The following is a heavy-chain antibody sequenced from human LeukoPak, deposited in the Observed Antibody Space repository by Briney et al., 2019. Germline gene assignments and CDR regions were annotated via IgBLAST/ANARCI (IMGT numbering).Heavy chain of an antibody. Sequence: AGGSLRLSCAASGFTFSSYAMHWVRQAPGKGLEWVAVISYDGSNKYYADSVKGRFTISRDNSKNTLYLQMNSLRAEDTAVYYCARVPPTDRGREDYWGQGTLVTVSS. CDR1: GFTFSSYA. D-gene: IGHD3-10*01. J-gene: IGHJ4*02. CDR2: ISYDGSNK. V-gene: IGHV3-30-3*01. CDR3: ARVPPTDRGREDY.